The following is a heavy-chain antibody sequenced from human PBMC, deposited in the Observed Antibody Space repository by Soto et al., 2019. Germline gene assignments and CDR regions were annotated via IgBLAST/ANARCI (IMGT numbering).Heavy chain of an antibody. CDR2: IYYSGST. J-gene: IGHJ6*03. Sequence: PSETKCVTCTVAGGYIRSYGWSWIRKKTGKGLEWIGYIYYSGSTNYNPSLKSRVTISVDTSKNQFSLKLSSVTAADTAVYYCAREGETTVTTDDYYYMDVWGKGTTVTVS. CDR1: GGYIRSYG. D-gene: IGHD4-17*01. V-gene: IGHV4-59*01. CDR3: AREGETTVTTDDYYYMDV.